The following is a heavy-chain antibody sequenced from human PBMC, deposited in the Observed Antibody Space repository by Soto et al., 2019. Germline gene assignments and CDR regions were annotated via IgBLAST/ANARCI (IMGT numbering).Heavy chain of an antibody. Sequence: QVQLVQSGAEVKKPGASVKVSCKASGYTFTSYYMHWVRQAPGQGLEWMGIINPSGGSTSYAQKFQGRVTMTRDTSTSTVYMELSSLRSEDTAVYYCARRYCSGGSCWGAFDIWGQGTMVTVSS. D-gene: IGHD2-15*01. J-gene: IGHJ3*02. CDR2: INPSGGST. CDR1: GYTFTSYY. V-gene: IGHV1-46*01. CDR3: ARRYCSGGSCWGAFDI.